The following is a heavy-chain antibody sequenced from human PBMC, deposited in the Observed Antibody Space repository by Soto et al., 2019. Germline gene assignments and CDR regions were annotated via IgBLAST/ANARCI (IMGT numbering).Heavy chain of an antibody. V-gene: IGHV3-30*18. CDR3: AKDPDGRDYGDYVY. D-gene: IGHD4-17*01. CDR1: GFTFSSYG. J-gene: IGHJ4*02. Sequence: QVQLVESGGGVVQPGRSLRLSCAASGFTFSSYGMHWVRQAPGKGLEWVAVISYDGSNKYYADSVKGRFTISRDNCKNTLYLEMNSLRAEDTAVYYCAKDPDGRDYGDYVYWCQGTLVTVSS. CDR2: ISYDGSNK.